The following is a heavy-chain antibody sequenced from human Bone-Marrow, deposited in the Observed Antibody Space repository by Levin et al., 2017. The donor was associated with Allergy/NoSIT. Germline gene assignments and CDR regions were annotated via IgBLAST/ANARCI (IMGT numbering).Heavy chain of an antibody. CDR2: ISWDASTT. CDR3: AKDLSPRIAVTGNIEY. CDR1: GFPFNDYT. D-gene: IGHD6-19*01. V-gene: IGHV3-43*01. J-gene: IGHJ4*02. Sequence: GGSLRLSCAASGFPFNDYTMHWVRQAPQRGLEWVSLISWDASTTYYADSVRGRFTISRNNSKNALYLQMNSLTTEDTALYYCAKDLSPRIAVTGNIEYWGQGTLVTVSS.